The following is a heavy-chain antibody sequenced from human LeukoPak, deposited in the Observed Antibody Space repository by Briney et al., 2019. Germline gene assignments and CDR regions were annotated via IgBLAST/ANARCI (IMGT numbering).Heavy chain of an antibody. V-gene: IGHV4-34*01. J-gene: IGHJ4*02. Sequence: SETLSLTCAVYGGSFSGYYWSWIRQPPGKGLEWIGEINHSGSTNYNPSLKSRVTISVDTSKNQFSLKLSSVTAADTAVYYCARGGYSYGYGLWYWGQGTLVTVSS. CDR2: INHSGST. D-gene: IGHD5-18*01. CDR3: ARGGYSYGYGLWY. CDR1: GGSFSGYY.